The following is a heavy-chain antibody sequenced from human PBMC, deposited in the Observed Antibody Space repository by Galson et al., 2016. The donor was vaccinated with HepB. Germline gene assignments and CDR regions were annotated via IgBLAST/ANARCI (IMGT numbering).Heavy chain of an antibody. CDR1: GFPFRSNA. Sequence: SLRLSCAASGFPFRSNAMHWVRQAPGKGLEWVAVISYDGSKKDYADSVKGRFTISRDNSKNTFPLQMNSLRPEDTAVYYCARDLTPLIVVVKTYYFDSWGQGTRVTVSS. D-gene: IGHD3-22*01. V-gene: IGHV3-30*04. CDR3: ARDLTPLIVVVKTYYFDS. J-gene: IGHJ4*02. CDR2: ISYDGSKK.